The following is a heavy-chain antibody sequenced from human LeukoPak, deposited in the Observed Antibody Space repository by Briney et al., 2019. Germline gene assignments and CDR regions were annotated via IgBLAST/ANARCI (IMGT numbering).Heavy chain of an antibody. V-gene: IGHV3-23*01. D-gene: IGHD3-10*01. J-gene: IGHJ3*02. CDR3: AKDTVFLVRGVEERGAFDI. CDR2: ISGSGGST. Sequence: GGSLRLSCAASGFTFSSYAMSWVRQAPGKGLEWVSAISGSGGSTYYADSVKGRFTISRDNSKNTLYVQMNSLRAEDTAVYYCAKDTVFLVRGVEERGAFDIWGQGTMVTVSS. CDR1: GFTFSSYA.